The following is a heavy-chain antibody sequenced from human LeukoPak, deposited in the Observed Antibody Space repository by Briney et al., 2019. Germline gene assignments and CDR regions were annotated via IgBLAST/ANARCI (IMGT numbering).Heavy chain of an antibody. D-gene: IGHD2-2*01. Sequence: PGGSLRLSCAASGFTFSSYSMNRVRQAPGKGLEWVSSISSSSSYIYYADSVKGRFTISRDNAKNSLYLQMNSLRAEDTAVYYCAREVVVPAAARHYYYYYYMDVWGKGATVSVSS. CDR2: ISSSSSYI. V-gene: IGHV3-21*01. J-gene: IGHJ6*03. CDR3: AREVVVPAAARHYYYYYYMDV. CDR1: GFTFSSYS.